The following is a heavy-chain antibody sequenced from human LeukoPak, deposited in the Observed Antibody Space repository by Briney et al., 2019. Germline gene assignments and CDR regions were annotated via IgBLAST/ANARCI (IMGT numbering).Heavy chain of an antibody. CDR1: GGSISSYY. V-gene: IGHV4-59*01. Sequence: SETLSLTCTVSGGSISSYYWSWIRQPPGKGLEWIGYIYYSGSTNYNPSLKSRVTLSMDTSKNQFSLRLSSVTAADTAVYYCARGALRYFDWLKKDYYYMDVWGKGTTVTISS. J-gene: IGHJ6*03. D-gene: IGHD3-9*01. CDR2: IYYSGST. CDR3: ARGALRYFDWLKKDYYYMDV.